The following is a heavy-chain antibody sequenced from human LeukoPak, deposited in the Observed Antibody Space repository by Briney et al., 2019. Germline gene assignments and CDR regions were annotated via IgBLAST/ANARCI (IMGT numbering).Heavy chain of an antibody. Sequence: SETLSLTCTVSGYSISSGYYWGWIRQPPGKGLEWIGSLYHSGTTYYNPSLKSRVTLSVDTSKNQFSLKLSSVTAADTAVYYCARDPRYNWYFDYWGQGTLVTVSS. CDR1: GYSISSGYY. V-gene: IGHV4-38-2*02. CDR2: LYHSGTT. D-gene: IGHD1-1*01. CDR3: ARDPRYNWYFDY. J-gene: IGHJ4*02.